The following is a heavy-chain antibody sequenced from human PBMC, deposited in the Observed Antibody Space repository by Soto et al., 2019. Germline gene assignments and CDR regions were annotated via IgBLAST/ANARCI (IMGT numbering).Heavy chain of an antibody. CDR2: ITEDGSGT. CDR1: GFTFSSYP. D-gene: IGHD2-8*01. V-gene: IGHV3-74*01. CDR3: VRGTNGWRGMNY. J-gene: IGHJ4*02. Sequence: EVQLVESGGAIGQPGGSLRLSCATSGFTFSSYPIHWVRQAPGKGPVWVSRITEDGSGTTYADSVKGRFTVTRDNAKNTMYLQISGLGAEDTAVYHCVRGTNGWRGMNYWGQGTLVTVSS.